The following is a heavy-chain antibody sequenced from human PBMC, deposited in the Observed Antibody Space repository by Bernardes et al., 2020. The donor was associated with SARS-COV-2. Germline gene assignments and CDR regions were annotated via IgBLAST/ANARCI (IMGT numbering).Heavy chain of an antibody. J-gene: IGHJ5*02. CDR3: ARGGDSSSWYGPRYWFDP. CDR2: INHSGST. CDR1: GGSFSGYY. Sequence: SETLSLTCAVYGGSFSGYYWSWIRQPPGKGLEWIGEINHSGSTNYNPSLKSRVTISVDTSKNQFSLKLSSVTAADTAVYYCARGGDSSSWYGPRYWFDPWGQGTLVTVSS. V-gene: IGHV4-34*01. D-gene: IGHD6-13*01.